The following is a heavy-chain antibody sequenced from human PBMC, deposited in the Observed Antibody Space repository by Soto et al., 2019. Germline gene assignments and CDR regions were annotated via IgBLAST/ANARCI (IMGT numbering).Heavy chain of an antibody. CDR2: TATKADSFTT. J-gene: IGHJ4*02. D-gene: IGHD5-18*01. Sequence: GGSLRLSCTASGFTFSDHYMEWDRQAPGKGLECVGRTATKADSFTTGYAASVKGRFTISRDDSKNSLYLQMNSLKTEDTAVYYCSAYTYGQGVDCWGQGPRVTVSS. CDR3: SAYTYGQGVDC. V-gene: IGHV3-72*01. CDR1: GFTFSDHY.